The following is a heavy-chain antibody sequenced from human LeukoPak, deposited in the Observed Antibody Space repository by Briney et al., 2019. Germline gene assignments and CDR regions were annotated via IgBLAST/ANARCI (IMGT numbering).Heavy chain of an antibody. CDR3: ARLYQQSKWKYYYYYMDV. CDR1: GASFSTNY. Sequence: SETLSLTCTVSGASFSTNYWSWIRQPPGRGLEWIGYVFDSGSTNYNPSLKSRVTISVDTSTKQFSLRLSSVTAADTAVYYCARLYQQSKWKYYYYYMDVWGKGTAVTVSS. CDR2: VFDSGST. J-gene: IGHJ6*03. V-gene: IGHV4-59*01. D-gene: IGHD1-1*01.